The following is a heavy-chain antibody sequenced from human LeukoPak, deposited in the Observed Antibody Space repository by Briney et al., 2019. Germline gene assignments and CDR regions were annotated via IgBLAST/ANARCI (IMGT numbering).Heavy chain of an antibody. Sequence: SETLSLTCIVFGDSISSHYWSWIRQPAGKGLEWIGRIYTSGSTNYNPSLKSRVTMSVDTSKNQFSLKLSSVTAADTAVYYCARDTIAAAGMEEGFDYWGQGTLVTVSS. CDR3: ARDTIAAAGMEEGFDY. D-gene: IGHD6-13*01. J-gene: IGHJ4*02. V-gene: IGHV4-4*07. CDR2: IYTSGST. CDR1: GDSISSHY.